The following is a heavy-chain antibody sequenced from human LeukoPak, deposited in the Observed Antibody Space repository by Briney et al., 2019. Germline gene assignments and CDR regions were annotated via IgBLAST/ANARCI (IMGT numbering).Heavy chain of an antibody. J-gene: IGHJ5*02. Sequence: PSETLSLTCTVSGGSISSSSYYWGWIRQPPGKGLEWIGCIYYTGSTYYNPSLKSRVTISVDTSKNQFSLKLSSVTAADTAVYYCARQYSGSPFVEWFDPWGQGTLVTVSS. V-gene: IGHV4-39*01. CDR3: ARQYSGSPFVEWFDP. D-gene: IGHD1-26*01. CDR1: GGSISSSSYY. CDR2: IYYTGST.